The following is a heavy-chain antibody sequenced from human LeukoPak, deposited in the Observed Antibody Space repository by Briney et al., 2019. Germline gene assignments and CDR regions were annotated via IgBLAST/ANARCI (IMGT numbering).Heavy chain of an antibody. J-gene: IGHJ4*02. Sequence: AASVKVSCNVSGYTLTELSMHWVRQAPGKGLEWMGGFDPEDGETIYAQKFQGRVTMTEDTSTDTAYMELSSLRSEDTAVYYCATFKLRFLEWLWYWGQGTLVTVSS. D-gene: IGHD3-3*01. V-gene: IGHV1-24*01. CDR2: FDPEDGET. CDR3: ATFKLRFLEWLWY. CDR1: GYTLTELS.